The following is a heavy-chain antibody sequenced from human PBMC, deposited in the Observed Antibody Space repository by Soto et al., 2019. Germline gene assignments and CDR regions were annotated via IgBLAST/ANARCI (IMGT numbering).Heavy chain of an antibody. J-gene: IGHJ6*02. CDR1: GGSISSGGYY. CDR3: ARDPGFSCSSTSCYTAGYYGMDV. Sequence: SETLSLTCTVSGGSISSGGYYWSWIRQHPGKGLEWIGYIYYSGSTYYNPSLKSRVTISVDTSKNQFSLKLSSVTAADTAVYYCARDPGFSCSSTSCYTAGYYGMDVWGQGTTVTVSS. D-gene: IGHD2-2*02. CDR2: IYYSGST. V-gene: IGHV4-31*03.